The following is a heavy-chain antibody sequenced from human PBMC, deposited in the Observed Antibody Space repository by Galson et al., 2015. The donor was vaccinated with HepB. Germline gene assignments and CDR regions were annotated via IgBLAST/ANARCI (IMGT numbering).Heavy chain of an antibody. D-gene: IGHD2-2*01. CDR2: ISYDGSNK. CDR1: GFTFSSYG. Sequence: SLRLSCAASGFTFSSYGMHWVRQAPGKGLEWVAVISYDGSNKYYADSVKGRFTISRDNSKNTLYLQMNSLRAEDTAVYYCAKGLTPAAENDYWGQGTLVTVSS. CDR3: AKGLTPAAENDY. J-gene: IGHJ4*02. V-gene: IGHV3-30*18.